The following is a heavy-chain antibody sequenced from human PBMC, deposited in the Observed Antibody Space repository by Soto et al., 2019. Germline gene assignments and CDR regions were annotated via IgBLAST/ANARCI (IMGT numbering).Heavy chain of an antibody. CDR1: GGTFSSYA. D-gene: IGHD3-22*01. CDR2: IIPIFGTA. Sequence: GPSVKVSCKASGGTFSSYAISWVRQAPGQGLEWMGGIIPIFGTANYAQKFQGRVTITADESTSTAYMELSSLRSEDTAVYYCAIEYYYDSSGYYQRWASDIWGQGTMVTVSS. J-gene: IGHJ3*02. V-gene: IGHV1-69*13. CDR3: AIEYYYDSSGYYQRWASDI.